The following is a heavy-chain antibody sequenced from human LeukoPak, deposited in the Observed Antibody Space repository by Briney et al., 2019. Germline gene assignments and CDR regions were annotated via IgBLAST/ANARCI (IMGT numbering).Heavy chain of an antibody. CDR1: GGSISSGGYY. CDR2: IYTSGST. V-gene: IGHV4-61*02. Sequence: SETLSLTCTVSGGSISSGGYYWSWIRQHPGKGLEWIGRIYTSGSTNYNPSLKSRVTMSVDTSKNQFSLKLSSVTAADTAVYYCARENYDSSGYRLYYYYGMDVWGQGTTVTVSS. D-gene: IGHD3-22*01. CDR3: ARENYDSSGYRLYYYYGMDV. J-gene: IGHJ6*02.